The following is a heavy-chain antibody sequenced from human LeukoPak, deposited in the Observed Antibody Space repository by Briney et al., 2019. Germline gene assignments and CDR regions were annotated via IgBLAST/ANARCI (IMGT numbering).Heavy chain of an antibody. D-gene: IGHD5-18*01. Sequence: GGSLRLSCAASGFTFDDYAMHWVRRAPGEGLEWVSGISWNSGSIGYADSVKGQFTISRDNAKNSLYLQMHSLRAEDTALYYCAKASDYSYGFFDYWGQGPLVTVPS. V-gene: IGHV3-9*01. CDR1: GFTFDDYA. CDR3: AKASDYSYGFFDY. J-gene: IGHJ4*02. CDR2: ISWNSGSI.